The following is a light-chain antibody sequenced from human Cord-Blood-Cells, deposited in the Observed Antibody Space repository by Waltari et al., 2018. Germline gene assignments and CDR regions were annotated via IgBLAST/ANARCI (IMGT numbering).Light chain of an antibody. CDR2: EGS. Sequence: SALTQPAPASGSPGQSITISCTGTSIDAGSCNLVPWYQQHPGKATKLMIYEGSNRPSGVSNRFSGSKSGNTASLTISGLQAEDEADYYCCSYAGSSTYVFGTGTKVTVL. V-gene: IGLV2-23*01. CDR3: CSYAGSSTYV. CDR1: SIDAGSCNL. J-gene: IGLJ1*01.